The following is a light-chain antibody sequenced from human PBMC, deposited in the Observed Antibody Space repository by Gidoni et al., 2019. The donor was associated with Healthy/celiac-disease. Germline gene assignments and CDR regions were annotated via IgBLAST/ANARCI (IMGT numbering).Light chain of an antibody. V-gene: IGKV1-39*01. CDR1: QNISSY. CDR2: AAS. CDR3: RQSYSTPWT. Sequence: DIQMTQSPSSLSASVGDRVTITCRASQNISSYLNWYQQKPGKAPKLLIYAASSLQSGVPSRFSGSGSGTDFTLTISSLQPEDVATYYCRQSYSTPWTFGQGTKVEIK. J-gene: IGKJ1*01.